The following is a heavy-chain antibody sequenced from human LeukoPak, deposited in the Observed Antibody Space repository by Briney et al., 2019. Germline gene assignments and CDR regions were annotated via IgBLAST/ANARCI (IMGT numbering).Heavy chain of an antibody. J-gene: IGHJ4*02. Sequence: GGSLRLSCAASGFTFSSYAMSWVRQAPEKGLEWVSTISGSGGGTYYADSVKGRFTISRDDSKNTLYLQMNSLRAENTAVYYCVKDLGRYRNNCFDYWGQGTPVTVSS. D-gene: IGHD1-26*01. CDR3: VKDLGRYRNNCFDY. V-gene: IGHV3-23*01. CDR1: GFTFSSYA. CDR2: ISGSGGGT.